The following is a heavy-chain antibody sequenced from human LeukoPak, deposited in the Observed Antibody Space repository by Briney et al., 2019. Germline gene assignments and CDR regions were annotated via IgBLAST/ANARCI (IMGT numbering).Heavy chain of an antibody. Sequence: ASVKVSCKASGYTFTSYDINWVRQATGQGLEWMGWMNPNSGNTGYAQKFQGRVTMTKNTSISTAYMELSSLRSEDTAVYYCARERKVGATGGYHYYGMDVWGQGTTVTVSS. V-gene: IGHV1-8*01. CDR1: GYTFTSYD. D-gene: IGHD1-26*01. CDR3: ARERKVGATGGYHYYGMDV. CDR2: MNPNSGNT. J-gene: IGHJ6*02.